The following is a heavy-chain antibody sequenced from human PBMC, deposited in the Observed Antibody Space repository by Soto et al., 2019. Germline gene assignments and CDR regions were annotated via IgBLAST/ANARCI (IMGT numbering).Heavy chain of an antibody. Sequence: GGSLRLSCAASGFTFSSYGMHWVRQAPGKGLEWVAVISYDGSNKYYADSVKGRFTISRDNSKNTLYLQMNSLRAEDTAVYYCAKAPTLYGGVGYWGQGTLVTVSS. CDR1: GFTFSSYG. D-gene: IGHD4-17*01. CDR2: ISYDGSNK. J-gene: IGHJ4*02. V-gene: IGHV3-30*18. CDR3: AKAPTLYGGVGY.